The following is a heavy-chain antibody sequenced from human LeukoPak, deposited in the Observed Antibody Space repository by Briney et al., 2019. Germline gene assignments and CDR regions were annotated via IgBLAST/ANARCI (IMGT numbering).Heavy chain of an antibody. CDR3: AREGAGPNCSSTSCYFRRVN. V-gene: IGHV1-2*02. CDR2: INPNSGGT. Sequence: ASVKVSCKASGYTFTGYYMHWVRQAPGQGLEWMGWINPNSGGTNYAQKFQGRVTMTRDTSISTAYMELSRLRSDDTAVYYCAREGAGPNCSSTSCYFRRVNWGQGTLVTVSS. D-gene: IGHD2-2*01. J-gene: IGHJ4*02. CDR1: GYTFTGYY.